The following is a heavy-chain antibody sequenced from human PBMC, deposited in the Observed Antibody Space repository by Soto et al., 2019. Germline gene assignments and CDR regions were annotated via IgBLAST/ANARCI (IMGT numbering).Heavy chain of an antibody. V-gene: IGHV1-18*01. CDR2: ISAYNGNT. Sequence: ASVKVSCKASGYTFTSYGISWVRQAPGQGLEWMGWISAYNGNTNYAQKLQGRVTMTTDTSTSTAYMELRSLRSDDTAVYYCARVGARYWSRTSCYNPHYYDYYGMDVWGQGTTVTVSS. D-gene: IGHD2-2*02. J-gene: IGHJ6*02. CDR3: ARVGARYWSRTSCYNPHYYDYYGMDV. CDR1: GYTFTSYG.